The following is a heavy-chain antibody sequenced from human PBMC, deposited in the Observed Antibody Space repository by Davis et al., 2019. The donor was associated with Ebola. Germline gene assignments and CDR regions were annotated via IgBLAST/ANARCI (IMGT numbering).Heavy chain of an antibody. V-gene: IGHV1-3*01. J-gene: IGHJ4*02. D-gene: IGHD6-19*01. CDR1: GYTFTSYA. CDR2: INAGNGNT. CDR3: PRAPQWLNYFDY. Sequence: ASVKVSCKASGYTFTSYAMHWVRQAPGQRLEWMGWINAGNGNTKYSQKFQGRVTITRDTSASTAYMELSSLRSEDTAVYYCPRAPQWLNYFDYWGQGTLVTVSS.